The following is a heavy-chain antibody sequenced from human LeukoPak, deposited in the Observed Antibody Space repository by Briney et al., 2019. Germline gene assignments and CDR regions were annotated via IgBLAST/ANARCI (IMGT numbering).Heavy chain of an antibody. CDR1: GYSFTTYW. V-gene: IGHV5-51*01. D-gene: IGHD3-10*01. CDR3: ARNQYGSGSYYAAFDP. J-gene: IGHJ3*01. CDR2: IYPGDSDA. Sequence: GESLKISCKGSGYSFTTYWIAWVRQMPGKGLEWIGIIYPGDSDARYSPSFRGQVTISADKSISTAYLQWSSLKASDTAMYYCARNQYGSGSYYAAFDPWGQGTMVTVSS.